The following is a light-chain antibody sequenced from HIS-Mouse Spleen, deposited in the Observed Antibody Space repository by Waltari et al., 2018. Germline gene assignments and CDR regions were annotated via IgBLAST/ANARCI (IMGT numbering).Light chain of an antibody. CDR1: SSDVGGYNY. Sequence: QSALTQPASVSGSPGQSITISCTGTSSDVGGYNYVSWYQQHPGKAPKLMIYDVSNRPSWVSIRFSGSKSGNTASLTISGLQAEDEADYYCSSYTSSSFNVVFGGGTKLTVL. J-gene: IGLJ2*01. CDR3: SSYTSSSFNVV. CDR2: DVS. V-gene: IGLV2-14*03.